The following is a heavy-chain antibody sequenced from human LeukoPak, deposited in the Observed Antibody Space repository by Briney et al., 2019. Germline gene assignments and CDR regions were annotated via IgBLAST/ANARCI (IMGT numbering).Heavy chain of an antibody. D-gene: IGHD2-8*01. CDR1: GGSISSYY. V-gene: IGHV4-59*12. Sequence: SETLSLTCTVSGGSISSYYWSWIRQPPGKGLEWIGYIYHSGSTYYNPSLKSRVTISVDRSKNQFSLKLSSVTAADTAVYYYARGTYCTNGVCYRAFDYWGQGTLVTVSS. CDR2: IYHSGST. J-gene: IGHJ4*02. CDR3: ARGTYCTNGVCYRAFDY.